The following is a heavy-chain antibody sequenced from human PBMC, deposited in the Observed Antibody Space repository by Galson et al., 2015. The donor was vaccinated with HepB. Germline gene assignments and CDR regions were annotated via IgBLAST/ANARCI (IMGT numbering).Heavy chain of an antibody. Sequence: SLRLSCAASGFTFSSYAMHWVRQAPGKGLEYVSAISSNEGSTYYADSVKGRFTISRDNSKNTLYLQRSSLGAEDTAVYYCVGAEGSSGYYSFDYWGQGTLVTVSS. CDR2: ISSNEGST. D-gene: IGHD3-22*01. J-gene: IGHJ4*02. CDR1: GFTFSSYA. V-gene: IGHV3-64D*06. CDR3: VGAEGSSGYYSFDY.